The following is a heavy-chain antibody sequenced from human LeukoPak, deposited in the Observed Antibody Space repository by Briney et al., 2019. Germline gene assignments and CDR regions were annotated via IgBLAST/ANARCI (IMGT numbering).Heavy chain of an antibody. CDR2: IYSSGST. CDR1: GFTVSSNY. CDR3: ARNVQH. V-gene: IGHV3-66*01. J-gene: IGHJ1*01. Sequence: GGSLRLSCAASGFTVSSNYMSWVRQAPGKGLEWVSVIYSSGSTYYADSVKGRFIISRDNSKNTLYLQMISLRAEDTAVYYCARNVQHWGQGTLVTVSS.